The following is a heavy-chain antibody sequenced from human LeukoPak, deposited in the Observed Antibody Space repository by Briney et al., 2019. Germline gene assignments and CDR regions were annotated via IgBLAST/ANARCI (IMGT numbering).Heavy chain of an antibody. V-gene: IGHV3-72*01. CDR1: GSTSGANY. D-gene: IGHD5-12*01. CDR3: ADIGSAGTDH. CDR2: IRNRGNGYTP. J-gene: IGHJ4*02. Sequence: GGSLRPSCPPSGSTSGANYMAWVRQAPGGGREGVGLIRNRGNGYTPVYAASVSGRFTISRDDSRNSVYLQMDSLKTEDTAVYYCADIGSAGTDHWGQGTLVTVSS.